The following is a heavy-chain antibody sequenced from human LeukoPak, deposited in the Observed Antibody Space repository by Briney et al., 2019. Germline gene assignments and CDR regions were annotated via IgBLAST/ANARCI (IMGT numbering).Heavy chain of an antibody. CDR2: IIPIFGTA. D-gene: IGHD3-3*01. V-gene: IGHV1-69*13. J-gene: IGHJ6*02. CDR1: GGTFSSYA. Sequence: SVKVSCKASGGTFSSYAISWVRQAPGQGLEWMGGIIPIFGTANYAQKFQGRVTITADESTSTAYMELSSLRSEDTAVYYCASVAIFGVAQSQYYYYGMDVWGQGTTVTVSS. CDR3: ASVAIFGVAQSQYYYYGMDV.